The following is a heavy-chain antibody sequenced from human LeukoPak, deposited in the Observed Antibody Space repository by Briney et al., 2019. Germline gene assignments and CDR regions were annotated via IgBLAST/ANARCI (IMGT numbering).Heavy chain of an antibody. V-gene: IGHV4-59*12. CDR2: IYYSGST. D-gene: IGHD6-13*01. CDR3: ASSSWYFDAFDI. J-gene: IGHJ3*02. CDR1: GGSISSYY. Sequence: PSETLSLTCTVSGGSISSYYWSWIRQPPGKGLEWIGYIYYSGSTNYNPSLKSRVTMSVDTSKNQFSLKLSSVTAADTAVYYCASSSWYFDAFDIWGQGTMVTVSS.